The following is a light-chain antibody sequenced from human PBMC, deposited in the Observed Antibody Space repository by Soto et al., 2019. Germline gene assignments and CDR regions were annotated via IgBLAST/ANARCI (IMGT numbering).Light chain of an antibody. CDR1: QSISSW. V-gene: IGKV1-5*03. CDR2: KAS. J-gene: IGKJ1*01. Sequence: DIQMTQSPSTLSASVGDRVTITCRASQSISSWLAWYQQKPGKAPKLLIYKASSLESGVPSRFSGSGSGTEFTLTISILQPDDFATYYCQQYNSYPTFGQGTKVEIK. CDR3: QQYNSYPT.